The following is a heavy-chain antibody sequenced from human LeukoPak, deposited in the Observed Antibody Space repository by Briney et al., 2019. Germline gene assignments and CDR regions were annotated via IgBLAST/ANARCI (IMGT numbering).Heavy chain of an antibody. CDR1: GYTFTSYY. CDR2: MNPNSGNT. CDR3: ARRTYYYDSSGYYDAFDI. Sequence: ASVKVSCKASGYTFTSYYMHWVRQAPGQGLEWMGWMNPNSGNTGYAQKFQGRVTMTRNTSISTAYMELSSLRSEDTAVYYCARRTYYYDSSGYYDAFDIWGQGTIVTVSS. J-gene: IGHJ3*02. V-gene: IGHV1-8*02. D-gene: IGHD3-22*01.